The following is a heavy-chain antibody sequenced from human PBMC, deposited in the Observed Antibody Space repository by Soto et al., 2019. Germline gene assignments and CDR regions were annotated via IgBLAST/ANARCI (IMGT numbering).Heavy chain of an antibody. CDR2: ISAYNGNT. CDR3: AISTGTGVFGWFDP. CDR1: GYTFTSYG. J-gene: IGHJ5*02. V-gene: IGHV1-18*01. D-gene: IGHD1-1*01. Sequence: ASVKVSCKASGYTFTSYGISWVRQAPGQGLEWMGWISAYNGNTNYAQKLQGRVTMTTDTSTSTAYMELRSLRSDDTAVYYCAISTGTGVFGWFDPWGQGTLVTVSS.